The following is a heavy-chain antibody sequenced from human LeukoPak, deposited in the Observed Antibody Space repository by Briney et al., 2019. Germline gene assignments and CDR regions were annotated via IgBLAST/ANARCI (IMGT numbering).Heavy chain of an antibody. CDR2: INHSGST. J-gene: IGHJ5*02. CDR3: AARTDWFDP. Sequence: SETLSLTCAVYGGSFSGYYWSWIRQPPGKGLEWIGEINHSGSTNYNPSLKSRVTISGDTSKNQFSLKLTSVTAADTAVYYCAARTDWFDPWGQGTLVTVSS. V-gene: IGHV4-34*01. CDR1: GGSFSGYY.